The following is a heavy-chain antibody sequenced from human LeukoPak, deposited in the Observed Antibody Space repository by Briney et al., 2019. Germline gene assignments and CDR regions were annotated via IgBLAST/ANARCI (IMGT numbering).Heavy chain of an antibody. Sequence: GGSLRLSCAASGFTFSSYSMNWVRQAPGKGLEWVSSISSSSSYIYYADSVKGRFTISRDNAKNSLNLQMNSLRAEDTAVYYCARGPLAAAGDYWGQGTLVTVSS. D-gene: IGHD6-13*01. J-gene: IGHJ4*02. CDR2: ISSSSSYI. CDR3: ARGPLAAAGDY. CDR1: GFTFSSYS. V-gene: IGHV3-21*01.